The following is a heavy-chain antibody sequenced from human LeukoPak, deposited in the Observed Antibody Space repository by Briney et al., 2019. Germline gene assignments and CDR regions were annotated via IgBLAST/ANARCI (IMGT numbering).Heavy chain of an antibody. Sequence: GGSLRLSCATSGFTFSSYGMHWVRQAPGKGLEWVAVISYDGSNKYYADSVKGRFTISRDNSKNTLYLQMNSLRAEDTAVYYCAKDPDYWGQGTLVTVSS. CDR1: GFTFSSYG. CDR3: AKDPDY. CDR2: ISYDGSNK. J-gene: IGHJ4*02. V-gene: IGHV3-30*18.